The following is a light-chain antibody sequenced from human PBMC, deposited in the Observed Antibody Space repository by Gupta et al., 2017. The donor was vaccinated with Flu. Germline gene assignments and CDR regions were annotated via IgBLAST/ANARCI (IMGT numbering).Light chain of an antibody. J-gene: IGKJ1*01. CDR3: QQSYGTPNT. V-gene: IGKV1-39*01. CDR2: AAS. CDR1: QTINIY. Sequence: GDRVTVTCRASQTINIYLNWYQQKIGKAPKLLIYAASNLQSGVPSRFSGSGSGTNFTLTISSLQPEDFAAYYCQQSYGTPNTFGQGTKVEIK.